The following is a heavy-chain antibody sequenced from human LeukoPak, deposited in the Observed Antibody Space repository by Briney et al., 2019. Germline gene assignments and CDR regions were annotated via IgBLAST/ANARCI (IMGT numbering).Heavy chain of an antibody. CDR2: ISYDRSSK. Sequence: GGSLRLSCAASGFTFSSHAMNWVRQAPGKGLEWVAVISYDRSSKYYGDSVKGRFTISRDNSKSMLYLQMDSLRAEDTAVYYCARDRGSSSWFGSFDPWGQGTLVTVSS. D-gene: IGHD6-13*01. J-gene: IGHJ5*02. V-gene: IGHV3-30-3*01. CDR1: GFTFSSHA. CDR3: ARDRGSSSWFGSFDP.